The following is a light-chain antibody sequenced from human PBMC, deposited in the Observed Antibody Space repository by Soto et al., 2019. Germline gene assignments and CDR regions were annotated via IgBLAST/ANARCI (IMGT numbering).Light chain of an antibody. J-gene: IGKJ1*01. Sequence: EIVLTQSPGTLSLSPGERATLSCRAGQSLSSTYLAWYQQKPGQAPRLLIYGASSRATGIPDRFSGSGSGTDFALTISRLEPEDFAVYYCQHYGTSLRTFGQGTKVEIK. CDR2: GAS. CDR3: QHYGTSLRT. V-gene: IGKV3-20*01. CDR1: QSLSSTY.